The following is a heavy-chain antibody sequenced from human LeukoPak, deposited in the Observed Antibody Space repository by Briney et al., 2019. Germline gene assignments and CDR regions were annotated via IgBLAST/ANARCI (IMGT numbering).Heavy chain of an antibody. CDR2: ISYDGSNK. J-gene: IGHJ3*02. CDR3: AKIVSHYYDSSGFPGAFDI. CDR1: GFTFSSYG. V-gene: IGHV3-30*18. Sequence: GSLRLSCAASGFTFSSYGMHWVRQAPGKGLEWVAVISYDGSNKYYADSVKGRFTISRDDSKNTLYLQMNSLRAEDTAVYYCAKIVSHYYDSSGFPGAFDIWGQGTMVTVSS. D-gene: IGHD3-22*01.